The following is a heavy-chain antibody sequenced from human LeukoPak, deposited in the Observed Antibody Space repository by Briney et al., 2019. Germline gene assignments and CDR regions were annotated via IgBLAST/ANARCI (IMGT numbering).Heavy chain of an antibody. CDR1: GFTFSSYW. CDR3: ARVNFPTVIHRGRAFDI. V-gene: IGHV3-7*01. Sequence: PGGSLRLSCAVSGFTFSSYWMSWVRQAPGEGLEWVANIKQDGSEKYYVDSVKGRFTISRDNAKNSLYLQMNSLRAEDTAVYYCARVNFPTVIHRGRAFDIWGQGTMVTVSS. J-gene: IGHJ3*02. D-gene: IGHD4-17*01. CDR2: IKQDGSEK.